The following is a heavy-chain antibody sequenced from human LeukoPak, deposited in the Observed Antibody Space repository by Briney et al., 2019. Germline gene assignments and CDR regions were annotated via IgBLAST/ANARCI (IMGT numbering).Heavy chain of an antibody. CDR1: GGSMSSYY. CDR3: ARSGYYDFWSGYPPFDY. Sequence: PSETLSLTCTVSGGSMSSYYWSWIRQPPGKGLEWIGYISYSGSTNYNPSLKSRVTISVDTSKNQFSLKLSSVTAADTAVYYCARSGYYDFWSGYPPFDYWGQGTLVTVSS. J-gene: IGHJ4*02. V-gene: IGHV4-59*12. D-gene: IGHD3-3*01. CDR2: ISYSGST.